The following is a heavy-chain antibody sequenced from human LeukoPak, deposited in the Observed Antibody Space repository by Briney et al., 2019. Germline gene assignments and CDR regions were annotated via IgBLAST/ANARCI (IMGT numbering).Heavy chain of an antibody. Sequence: SETLPLTCTVSGGSISSYYWSWIRQPPGKGLEWIGYIYYSGSTNYNPSLKSRVTISVDTSKNQFSLKLSSVTAADTAVYYCATRLGFWRAFDIWGQGTMVTVSS. CDR3: ATRLGFWRAFDI. CDR1: GGSISSYY. V-gene: IGHV4-59*01. D-gene: IGHD3-16*01. CDR2: IYYSGST. J-gene: IGHJ3*02.